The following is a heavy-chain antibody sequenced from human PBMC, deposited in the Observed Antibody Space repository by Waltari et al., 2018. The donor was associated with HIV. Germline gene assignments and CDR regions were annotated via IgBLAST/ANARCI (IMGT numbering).Heavy chain of an antibody. J-gene: IGHJ3*01. Sequence: QLQLQESGPGLVKPSETLSLTCTVSNGSITNANHYWGWIRRPPGKGLGWIGSVYYSGNTYYNTALRSRVTISVDTSKSQFSLRLNSVTAADTAVYYCARHDWRGSDGYDVWGRGTMVTVSS. D-gene: IGHD3-3*01. V-gene: IGHV4-39*01. CDR3: ARHDWRGSDGYDV. CDR2: VYYSGNT. CDR1: NGSITNANHY.